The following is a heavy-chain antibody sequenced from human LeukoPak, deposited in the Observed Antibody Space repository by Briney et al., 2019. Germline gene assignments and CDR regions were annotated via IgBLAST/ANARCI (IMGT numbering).Heavy chain of an antibody. J-gene: IGHJ4*02. D-gene: IGHD5-24*01. CDR3: AQAWRWLQLNY. CDR2: ISYDGSNK. CDR1: GFTFSSYG. Sequence: GWCLRLSCAASGFTFSSYGMHWVRPAPGKGLAWVAVISYDGSNKYYADSVKGRFTISRDNSMNTLYLQMNSLRDEDTAVYYCAQAWRWLQLNYWGQGTLVTVSS. V-gene: IGHV3-30*18.